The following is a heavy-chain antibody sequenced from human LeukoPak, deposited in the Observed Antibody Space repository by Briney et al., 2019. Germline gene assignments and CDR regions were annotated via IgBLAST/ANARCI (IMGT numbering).Heavy chain of an antibody. CDR2: ISPSGGST. J-gene: IGHJ5*02. CDR1: GYTFTSNY. D-gene: IGHD3-22*01. V-gene: IGHV1-46*01. CDR3: ARAGVYYYDSSGYRQYNWFDP. Sequence: ASVKVSCKAFGYTFTSNYMHWVRQAPGQGPEWMGVISPSGGSTTYAQKFQGRVTLTRDMSTSTDYLELSSLRSEDTAVYYCARAGVYYYDSSGYRQYNWFDPWGQGTLVTVSS.